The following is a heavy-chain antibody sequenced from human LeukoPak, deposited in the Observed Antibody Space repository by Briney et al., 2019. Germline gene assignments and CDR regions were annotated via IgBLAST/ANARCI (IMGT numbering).Heavy chain of an antibody. D-gene: IGHD6-19*01. CDR2: IDSEGSST. J-gene: IGHJ4*01. CDR3: ARALRLAVNLDY. Sequence: PGGSLRLSCAASGFTFSDYYMSWIRQAPGKGLVWVSHIDSEGSSTNYADSVKGRLTISRDNAKNTLYLQMNSLRAEDTAVYYCARALRLAVNLDYWGQGTLVTVSS. CDR1: GFTFSDYY. V-gene: IGHV3-74*01.